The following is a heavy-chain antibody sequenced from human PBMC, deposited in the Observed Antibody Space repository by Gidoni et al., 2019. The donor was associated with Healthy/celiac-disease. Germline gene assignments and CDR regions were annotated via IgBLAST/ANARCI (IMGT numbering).Heavy chain of an antibody. CDR2: IYWNDDK. V-gene: IGHV2-5*01. D-gene: IGHD3-10*01. Sequence: QITLKESGPTLVKPTQTLTLTCPFSGFSLSTSGVGVGWIRQPPGKALEWLALIYWNDDKRYSPSLKSRLTITKDTSKNQVVLTMTNMDPVDTATYYCAHRSISNAFDIWGQGTMVTVSS. CDR1: GFSLSTSGVG. CDR3: AHRSISNAFDI. J-gene: IGHJ3*02.